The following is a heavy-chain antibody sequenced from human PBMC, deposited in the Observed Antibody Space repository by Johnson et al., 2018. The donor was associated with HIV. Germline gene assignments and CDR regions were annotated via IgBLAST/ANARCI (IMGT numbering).Heavy chain of an antibody. CDR3: ARAYSYGAFDI. J-gene: IGHJ3*02. CDR1: GFTVSSNY. CDR2: IYSGGST. V-gene: IGHV3-53*01. D-gene: IGHD5-18*01. Sequence: VQLVESGGGLIQPGGSLRLSCAASGFTVSSNYMSWVRQAPGKGLEWVSVIYSGGSTYYADSVKGRFTSSRDNSKNTLYFQMNSLRAEDTAVYYCARAYSYGAFDICGQGTMVTVSS.